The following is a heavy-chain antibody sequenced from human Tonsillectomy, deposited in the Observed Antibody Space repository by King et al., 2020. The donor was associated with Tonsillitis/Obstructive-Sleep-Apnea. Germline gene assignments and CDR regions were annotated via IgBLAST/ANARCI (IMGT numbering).Heavy chain of an antibody. CDR3: ARDDGGAVAGTGLGY. D-gene: IGHD6-19*01. V-gene: IGHV3-21*01. Sequence: VQLVESGGGLVKPGGSLRLSCAASGFTFNIYSMNWVRQAPGKGLEWVSSISSSSNYVYYADSVKGRFTISRDNAKNSLYLQMNSLRAEDTAVYYCARDDGGAVAGTGLGYWGQGTLVTVSP. J-gene: IGHJ4*02. CDR1: GFTFNIYS. CDR2: ISSSSNYV.